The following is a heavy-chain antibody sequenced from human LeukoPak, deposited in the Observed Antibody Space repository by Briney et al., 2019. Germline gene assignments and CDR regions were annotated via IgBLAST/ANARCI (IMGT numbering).Heavy chain of an antibody. V-gene: IGHV4-34*01. CDR2: INHSGST. CDR3: ARGGYYYGSGSYLALSPRFDY. Sequence: SETLSLTCAVYSGSFSGYYWSWIRQPPGKGLEWIGEINHSGSTNYNPSLKSRVTISVDTSKNQFSLKLSSVTAADTAVYYCARGGYYYGSGSYLALSPRFDYWGQGTLVTVSS. J-gene: IGHJ4*02. CDR1: SGSFSGYY. D-gene: IGHD3-10*01.